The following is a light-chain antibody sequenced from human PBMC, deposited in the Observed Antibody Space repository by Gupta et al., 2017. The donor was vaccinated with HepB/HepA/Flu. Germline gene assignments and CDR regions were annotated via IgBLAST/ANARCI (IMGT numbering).Light chain of an antibody. Sequence: DIVLPQSPGTLSLSPGERATLSCRASQSVSSSYLAWYQQKPGQAPRLLIYGASSRATGIPDRFSGSGSGTDFTLTISRLEPEDFAVYYCQQYGSSRTFGQGTKVEIK. CDR1: QSVSSSY. V-gene: IGKV3-20*01. CDR3: QQYGSSRT. J-gene: IGKJ1*01. CDR2: GAS.